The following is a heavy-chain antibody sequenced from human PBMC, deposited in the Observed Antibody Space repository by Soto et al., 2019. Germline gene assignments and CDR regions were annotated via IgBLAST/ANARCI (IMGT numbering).Heavy chain of an antibody. CDR3: ALARSSTEGDDAFDI. D-gene: IGHD2-2*01. CDR1: SGSISSSNW. CDR2: IYHSGST. Sequence: QVQLQESGPGLVKPSGTLSLTCAVSSGSISSSNWWSWVRQPPGKGLEWIGEIYHSGSTNYNPSLNGRVTISVDKSKNQFSPKLSSVTAAVTAVYYCALARSSTEGDDAFDICGQGTMVTVSS. J-gene: IGHJ3*02. V-gene: IGHV4-4*02.